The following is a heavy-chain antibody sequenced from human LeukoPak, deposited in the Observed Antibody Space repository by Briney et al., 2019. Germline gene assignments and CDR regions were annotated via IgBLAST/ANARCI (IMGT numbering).Heavy chain of an antibody. V-gene: IGHV3-23*01. CDR2: ISGSGGST. J-gene: IGHJ4*02. CDR1: GFTFSSYA. CDR3: ATFSTVGDYDADY. Sequence: PGGSLRLSCAASGFTFSSYAMHWVRQAPGKGLEWVSAISGSGGSTYYADSVKGRFTISRDNAKNSLYLQMNSLRAEDTAVYYCATFSTVGDYDADYWGQGTLVTVSS. D-gene: IGHD4-17*01.